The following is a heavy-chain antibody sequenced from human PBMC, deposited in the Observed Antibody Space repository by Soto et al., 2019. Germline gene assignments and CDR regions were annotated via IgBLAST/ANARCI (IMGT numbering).Heavy chain of an antibody. V-gene: IGHV5-51*01. Sequence: ESLTISRQAAGYRCSTYLIGWVRPGPGKGPAWMAIIYPCDSDTRENPSSHAKVTISADKSSNTVHLQWRSLMASDTAIYYCARLGGIVDTGTWVQWGQGTPVTVSS. CDR1: GYRCSTYL. CDR2: IYPCDSDT. D-gene: IGHD1-26*01. CDR3: ARLGGIVDTGTWVQ. J-gene: IGHJ4*02.